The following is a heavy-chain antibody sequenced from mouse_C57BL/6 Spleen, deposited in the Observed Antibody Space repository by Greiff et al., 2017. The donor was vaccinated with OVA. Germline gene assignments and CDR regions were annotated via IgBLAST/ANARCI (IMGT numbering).Heavy chain of an antibody. CDR1: GFTFSSYA. D-gene: IGHD1-1*01. V-gene: IGHV5-4*01. Sequence: DVQLVESGGGLVKPGGSLKLSCAASGFTFSSYAMSWVRQTPEKRLEWVATISDGGSYTYYPDNVKGRFTISRDNAKNNLYLQMSHLKSEDTAMYYCARDPYYYGSSPYAMDYWGQGTSVTVSS. CDR3: ARDPYYYGSSPYAMDY. CDR2: ISDGGSYT. J-gene: IGHJ4*01.